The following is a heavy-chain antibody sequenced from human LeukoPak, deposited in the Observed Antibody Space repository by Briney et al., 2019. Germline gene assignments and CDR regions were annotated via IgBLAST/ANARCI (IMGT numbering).Heavy chain of an antibody. Sequence: GGSLRLSCAASGFTFSSYGMHWVRQAPGKGLEWVAVIWYDGSSKYYADSVKGRFTISRDNSKNTLYLQMNSLRAEDTAVYYCARGGLGIGDFDIWGQGTMVTVSS. CDR1: GFTFSSYG. J-gene: IGHJ3*02. D-gene: IGHD7-27*01. CDR2: IWYDGSSK. V-gene: IGHV3-33*01. CDR3: ARGGLGIGDFDI.